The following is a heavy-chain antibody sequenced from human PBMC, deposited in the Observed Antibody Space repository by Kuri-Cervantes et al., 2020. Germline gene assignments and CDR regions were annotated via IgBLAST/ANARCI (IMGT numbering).Heavy chain of an antibody. Sequence: LSLTCAASGFTFSSYGMHWVRQAPGKGLEWVAVISYDGSNKYYADSVKGRFTISRDNSKNTLYLQMNSLKTEDTAVYYCTVMASYWGQGTLVTVSS. CDR3: TVMASY. CDR1: GFTFSSYG. D-gene: IGHD5-24*01. J-gene: IGHJ4*02. CDR2: ISYDGSNK. V-gene: IGHV3-30*03.